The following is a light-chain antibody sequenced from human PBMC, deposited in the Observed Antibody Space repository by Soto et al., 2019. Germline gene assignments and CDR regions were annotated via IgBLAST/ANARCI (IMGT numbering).Light chain of an antibody. J-gene: IGKJ5*01. CDR2: LGS. CDR3: MQAIQTPIT. CDR1: QSLLHSNGYNY. V-gene: IGKV2-28*01. Sequence: DIVMTQSPLSLPVTPGEPVSISCRSSQSLLHSNGYNYLDWYLQKPGQSPQLLIYLGSNRASGVPDGISGSGSGTDFTLKISRVEAEDVGVYYCMQAIQTPITFGQGTRLEIK.